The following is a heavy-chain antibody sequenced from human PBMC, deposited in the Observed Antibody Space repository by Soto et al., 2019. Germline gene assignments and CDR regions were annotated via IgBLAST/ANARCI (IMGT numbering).Heavy chain of an antibody. V-gene: IGHV1-2*04. CDR2: INPNSGGT. CDR3: AIRYNLNTSYDWYFDL. CDR1: GYTFTGYY. Sequence: ASVKVSCKASGYTFTGYYMHWVRQAPGQGLEWMGWINPNSGGTNYAQKSQGWGTMTRDTSISTAYMELSRLTSDDTAVYYCAIRYNLNTSYDWYFDLWGRGTLVTVSS. J-gene: IGHJ2*01. D-gene: IGHD2-2*01.